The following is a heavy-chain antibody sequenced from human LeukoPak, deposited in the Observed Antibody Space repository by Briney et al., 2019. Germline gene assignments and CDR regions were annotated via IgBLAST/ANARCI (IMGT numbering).Heavy chain of an antibody. D-gene: IGHD3-9*01. Sequence: PGGSLRLSCGASGFTFSNYWMSWVRQVPGKGLEWVANIKQDGSEKYYVDSVKGRFTISRDNAKNSLYLQMNSLRAEDTAVYYCARDMVDILTADYYYMDVWGKGTTVTVSS. CDR2: IKQDGSEK. V-gene: IGHV3-7*01. CDR3: ARDMVDILTADYYYMDV. J-gene: IGHJ6*03. CDR1: GFTFSNYW.